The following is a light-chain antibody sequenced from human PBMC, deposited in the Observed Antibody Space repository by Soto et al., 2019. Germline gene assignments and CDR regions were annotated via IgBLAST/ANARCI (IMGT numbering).Light chain of an antibody. CDR2: DAS. V-gene: IGKV3-11*01. CDR3: QQYNNWPPAWT. J-gene: IGKJ1*01. CDR1: QSINGY. Sequence: EIVLTQSPATLSLSPGERATLSCRASQSINGYLAWYQHKPGQAPRLLIDDASNRATGIPARFSGSGSGTQFTLTISSLQSEDFAVYYCQQYNNWPPAWTFGQGTKVDIK.